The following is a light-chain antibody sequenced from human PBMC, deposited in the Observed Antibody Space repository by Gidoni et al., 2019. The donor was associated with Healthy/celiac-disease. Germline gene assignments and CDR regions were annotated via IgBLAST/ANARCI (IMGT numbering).Light chain of an antibody. J-gene: IGKJ1*01. CDR3: QQGSET. V-gene: IGKV1-5*03. CDR2: KAS. CDR1: QSISSW. Sequence: DIQMTQSPSTLSASVGDRVTITCRASQSISSWLAWYQQKPGKAPKLLIYKASSLESGVPSRFSGSGSGTEFTLTISSLQPDDFATYYCQQGSETFGQGTKVEIK.